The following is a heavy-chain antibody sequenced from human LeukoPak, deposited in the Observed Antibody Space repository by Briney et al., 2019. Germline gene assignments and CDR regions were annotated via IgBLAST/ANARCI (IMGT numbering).Heavy chain of an antibody. CDR3: ERGYCSSTSCYGGNWFDP. CDR1: GGTLSSYT. V-gene: IGHV1-69*02. D-gene: IGHD2-2*01. CDR2: IIPILGIA. J-gene: IGHJ5*02. Sequence: SVKVSCKSSGGTLSSYTISWVRQAPGQGLEWLVRIIPILGIANYAQKFQGRVRIAADKSTRTDYMELSSLRSEDTAVYYFERGYCSSTSCYGGNWFDPWGQGTLVTVSS.